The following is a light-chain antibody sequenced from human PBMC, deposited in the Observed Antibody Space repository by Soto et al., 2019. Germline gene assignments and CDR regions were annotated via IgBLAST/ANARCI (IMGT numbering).Light chain of an antibody. J-gene: IGKJ5*01. V-gene: IGKV1-5*01. CDR3: QQLNSYPRT. Sequence: DIQMTQSPSTLSAFVGDRVTITCRASQSIGRWLAWYQQKPGKAPKLLIYDASSLQSGVPSRFSGNGSGTDFTLTISSLQPEDFATYYCQQLNSYPRTFGQGTRLEI. CDR2: DAS. CDR1: QSIGRW.